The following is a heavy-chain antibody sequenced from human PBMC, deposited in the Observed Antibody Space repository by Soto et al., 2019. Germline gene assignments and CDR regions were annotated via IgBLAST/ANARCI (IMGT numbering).Heavy chain of an antibody. V-gene: IGHV3-74*01. Sequence: AGRSLRVSWAAAGVTFSGYWRHWVRQAPGKGLVWVSRINSDGSSTSYADSVKGRFTISRDNAKNTLYLQMNSLRAEDTAVYYCARGVKLWLPDGMDVWGQGTTVTVSS. J-gene: IGHJ6*02. D-gene: IGHD5-18*01. CDR3: ARGVKLWLPDGMDV. CDR2: INSDGSST. CDR1: GVTFSGYW.